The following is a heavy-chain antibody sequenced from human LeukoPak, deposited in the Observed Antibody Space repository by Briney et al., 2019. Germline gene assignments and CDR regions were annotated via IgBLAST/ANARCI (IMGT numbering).Heavy chain of an antibody. Sequence: GGSLRLCCVASGFPFDRYWMSWVRQAPGKGLEWVANIKHDGSEKNFVDSVKGRFTISRDNAENSLFLQMNSLRADDTAVYFCARQPIYEAYFDFWGQGTLVTVSS. CDR3: ARQPIYEAYFDF. J-gene: IGHJ4*02. CDR1: GFPFDRYW. V-gene: IGHV3-7*01. CDR2: IKHDGSEK. D-gene: IGHD3-16*01.